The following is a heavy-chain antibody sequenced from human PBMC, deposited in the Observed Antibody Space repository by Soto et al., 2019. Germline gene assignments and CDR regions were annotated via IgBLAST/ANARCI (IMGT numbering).Heavy chain of an antibody. CDR3: GKVLLHDSSGFAFDI. D-gene: IGHD3-22*01. Sequence: PGGSLRLSCSASGFTFSSYAMHWVRQAPGKGLEYVSAISSNGGSTYYADSVKGRFTISRDNSKNTLYLQMSSLGAEDTAVYYCGKVLLHDSSGFAFDIWGQVKMVTVSS. J-gene: IGHJ3*02. CDR2: ISSNGGST. V-gene: IGHV3-64D*08. CDR1: GFTFSSYA.